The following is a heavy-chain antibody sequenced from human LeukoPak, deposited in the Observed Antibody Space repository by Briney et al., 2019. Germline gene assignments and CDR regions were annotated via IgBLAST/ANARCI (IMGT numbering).Heavy chain of an antibody. J-gene: IGHJ5*02. D-gene: IGHD3-9*01. CDR3: ARPNSYDILTGYWTENWFDP. CDR2: IIPIFGTA. V-gene: IGHV1-69*06. Sequence: ASVNVSCKASGGTFSSYAISWVRQAPGQGLEWMGGIIPIFGTANYAQKFQGRVTITADKYTSTAYMELSSLRSEDTAVYYCARPNSYDILTGYWTENWFDPWGQGTLVTVSS. CDR1: GGTFSSYA.